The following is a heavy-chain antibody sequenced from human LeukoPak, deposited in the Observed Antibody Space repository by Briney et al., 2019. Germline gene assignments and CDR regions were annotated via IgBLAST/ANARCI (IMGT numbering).Heavy chain of an antibody. J-gene: IGHJ4*02. D-gene: IGHD2-2*01. CDR2: ISSSSSYI. V-gene: IGHV3-21*01. Sequence: GGSLRLSCAASGFSFTGYWMHWVRQAPGKGLEWVSSISSSSSYIYYADSVKGRFTISRDNAKNSLYLQMNSLRAEDTAVYYCAREEDIVVVPAATWLGEAAAGHGNFDYWGQGTLVTVSS. CDR3: AREEDIVVVPAATWLGEAAAGHGNFDY. CDR1: GFSFTGYW.